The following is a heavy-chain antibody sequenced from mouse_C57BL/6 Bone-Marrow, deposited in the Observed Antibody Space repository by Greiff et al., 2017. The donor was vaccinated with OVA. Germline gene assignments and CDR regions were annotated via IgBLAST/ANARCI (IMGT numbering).Heavy chain of an antibody. CDR3: ARNSGIYYDGSSNWYFDV. Sequence: QVQLQQSGPGLVQPSQSLSITCTVSGFSLTSYGVHWVRQSPGKGLEWLGVIWSGGSTDYNAAFISRLSISKDNSKSQVFFKMNSLQADDTAIYYCARNSGIYYDGSSNWYFDVWGTGTTVTVSS. CDR2: IWSGGST. V-gene: IGHV2-2*01. D-gene: IGHD1-1*01. J-gene: IGHJ1*03. CDR1: GFSLTSYG.